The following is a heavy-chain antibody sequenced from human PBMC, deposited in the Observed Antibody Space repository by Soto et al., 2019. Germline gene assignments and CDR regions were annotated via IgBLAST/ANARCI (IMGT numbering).Heavy chain of an antibody. CDR1: GGTFSSYA. V-gene: IGHV1-69*13. D-gene: IGHD2-21*02. CDR2: IIPIFGTA. CDR3: ARNLCGGDCFTHDYYYYGMGV. Sequence: ASVKVSCKASGGTFSSYAISWVRQAPGQGLEWMGGIIPIFGTANYAQKFQGRVTITADESTSTAYMELSSLRSEDTAVYYCARNLCGGDCFTHDYYYYGMGVWGQGTTVTVSS. J-gene: IGHJ6*02.